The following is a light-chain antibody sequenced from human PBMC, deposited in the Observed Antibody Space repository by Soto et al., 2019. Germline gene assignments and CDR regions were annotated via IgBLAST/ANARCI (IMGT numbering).Light chain of an antibody. Sequence: QTVVTQEPALTVSPGGTVTLTCASSTGAVTSGHYPNWFQQKPGQAPRSLIYSTTNKQSWTPARFSGSLLGGKAALTLSGVQPEDEADYYCLLYYGGPQVFGGATKLTVL. CDR1: TGAVTSGHY. V-gene: IGLV7-43*01. J-gene: IGLJ3*02. CDR2: STT. CDR3: LLYYGGPQV.